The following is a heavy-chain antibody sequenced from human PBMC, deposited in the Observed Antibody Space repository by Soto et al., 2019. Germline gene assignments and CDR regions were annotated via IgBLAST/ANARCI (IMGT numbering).Heavy chain of an antibody. CDR1: GGSISSSSYY. J-gene: IGHJ4*02. V-gene: IGHV4-39*01. CDR2: IYYRGST. Sequence: QLQLQESGPGLVKPSETLSLNCTVSGGSISSSSYYWGWIRQPPGKGLEWIGSIYYRGSTYYNPSLKSRVTISVDTSKNQFSLKLSSVTAADTAVYYCAALPWADGYWGQGNLVTVSS. D-gene: IGHD1-26*01. CDR3: AALPWADGY.